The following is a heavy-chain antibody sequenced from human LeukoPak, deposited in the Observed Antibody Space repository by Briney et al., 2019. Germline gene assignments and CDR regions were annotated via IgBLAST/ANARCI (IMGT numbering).Heavy chain of an antibody. D-gene: IGHD1-26*01. CDR1: GFTFSSYG. V-gene: IGHV3-30*02. CDR3: ARGELLHFDY. J-gene: IGHJ4*02. CDR2: IRYDGSNK. Sequence: GGSLRLSCAASGFTFSSYGMHWVRQAPGKGLEWVAFIRYDGSNKYYADSVKGRFTISRDNSKNTLYLQMNSLRAEDTAVYYCARGELLHFDYWGQGTLVTVSS.